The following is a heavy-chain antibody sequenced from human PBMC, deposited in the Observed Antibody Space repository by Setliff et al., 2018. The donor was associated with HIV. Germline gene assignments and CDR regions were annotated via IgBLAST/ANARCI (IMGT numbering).Heavy chain of an antibody. Sequence: GGSLRLSCAASGFPFTSFSINWVRQAPGKGLEWVSRIYDSGDIQYGDSVKGRFTISRDNAKNSLYLQMNSMRAEDTAVYYCARDQSQSIVARQDGVYYYYYMDVWGKGTTVTVSS. CDR1: GFPFTSFS. V-gene: IGHV3-48*01. CDR2: IYDSGDI. J-gene: IGHJ6*03. D-gene: IGHD6-6*01. CDR3: ARDQSQSIVARQDGVYYYYYMDV.